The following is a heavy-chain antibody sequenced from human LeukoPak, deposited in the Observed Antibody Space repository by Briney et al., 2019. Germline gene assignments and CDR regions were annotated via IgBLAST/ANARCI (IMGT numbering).Heavy chain of an antibody. CDR2: IYTSGIT. CDR1: GVSISAYY. Sequence: SETLSLTCTVSGVSISAYYWTWIRQPAGKGLEWIGRIYTSGITNYNPSLESRLTMSLDTSKNQISLRLSSVTAADTAVYYWARGYGSGNYSGSDYWGQGPLVTVSS. J-gene: IGHJ4*02. D-gene: IGHD3-10*01. V-gene: IGHV4-4*07. CDR3: ARGYGSGNYSGSDY.